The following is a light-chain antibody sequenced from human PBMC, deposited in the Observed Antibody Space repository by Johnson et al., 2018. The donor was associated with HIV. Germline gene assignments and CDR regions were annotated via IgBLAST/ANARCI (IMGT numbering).Light chain of an antibody. CDR2: DNN. V-gene: IGLV1-51*01. Sequence: QSVLSQPPSVSAAPGQKVTISCSGSSSNIGNNYVSWYQQLPGTAPKLLIYDNNKRPSGIPDRFSGSKSGTSATLGITGIQTGDEADYYCGTWYSSLSAGGVFGTGTKVTVL. CDR1: SSNIGNNY. J-gene: IGLJ1*01. CDR3: GTWYSSLSAGGV.